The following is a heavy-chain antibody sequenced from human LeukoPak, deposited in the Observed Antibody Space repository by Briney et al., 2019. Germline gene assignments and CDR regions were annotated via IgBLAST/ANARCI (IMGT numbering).Heavy chain of an antibody. V-gene: IGHV3-48*04. J-gene: IGHJ4*02. CDR3: ASVAAPDKGY. Sequence: GGSLRLSCAASEFTFSGYWMNWVRQAPGKGLEWVSYISSSSGSTIYYADSVKGRFTISRDNAKNSLYLQMNSLRPEDTAVYYCASVAAPDKGYWGQGTLVTVSS. CDR2: ISSSSGSTI. D-gene: IGHD6-13*01. CDR1: EFTFSGYW.